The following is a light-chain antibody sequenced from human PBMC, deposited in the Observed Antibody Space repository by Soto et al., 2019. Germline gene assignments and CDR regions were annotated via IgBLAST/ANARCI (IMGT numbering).Light chain of an antibody. CDR1: QSVSSSY. Sequence: IVLTQSPGTLSLSPGERATLSCRASQSVSSSYLAWYQQKPAQAPRLLIYGASSRATGIPDRFSGSGSGTDFTLTITRLEPEDFAVFYCQQYATSPRTFGQGTKVEIK. CDR2: GAS. J-gene: IGKJ1*01. V-gene: IGKV3-20*01. CDR3: QQYATSPRT.